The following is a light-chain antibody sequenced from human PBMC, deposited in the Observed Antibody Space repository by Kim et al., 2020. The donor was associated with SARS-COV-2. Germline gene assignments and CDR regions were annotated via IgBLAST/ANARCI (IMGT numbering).Light chain of an antibody. J-gene: IGKJ1*01. V-gene: IGKV3-15*01. CDR3: QQYNNWWT. CDR2: DVS. CDR1: QSVSSD. Sequence: EIVMTQSPATLSLSPGERATLSCRASQSVSSDLAWYQQRPGQVPRVLIYDVSTRVTGVPARFSGSGSGTEFTLTISSLQSEDFAGYYCQQYNNWWTFGQGTKVDIK.